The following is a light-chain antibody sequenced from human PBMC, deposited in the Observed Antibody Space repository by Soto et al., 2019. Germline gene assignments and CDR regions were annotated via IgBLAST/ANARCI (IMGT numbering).Light chain of an antibody. Sequence: EIVLTQSPATLSLWPGETAILSCRASQSVNSHLSWYQQKPGQAPRLLIYDASKRAPGIPARFSGSGSATDITLTISSLEPEDFAHYYCQQRSSWITFGQGTRLEIE. CDR3: QQRSSWIT. V-gene: IGKV3-11*01. J-gene: IGKJ5*01. CDR2: DAS. CDR1: QSVNSH.